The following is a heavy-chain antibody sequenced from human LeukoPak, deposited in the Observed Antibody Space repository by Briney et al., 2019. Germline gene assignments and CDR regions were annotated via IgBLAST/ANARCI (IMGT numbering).Heavy chain of an antibody. J-gene: IGHJ6*02. CDR2: IYYSGST. V-gene: IGHV4-59*08. D-gene: IGHD6-19*01. Sequence: PSETLSLTCTVSGGSISSYYWSWIRQPPGKGLEWIGYIYYSGSTNYNPSLKSRATISVDTSKNQFSLKLSSVTAADTAVYYCARQGSSGWGYYYYGMDVWGQGTTVTVSS. CDR3: ARQGSSGWGYYYYGMDV. CDR1: GGSISSYY.